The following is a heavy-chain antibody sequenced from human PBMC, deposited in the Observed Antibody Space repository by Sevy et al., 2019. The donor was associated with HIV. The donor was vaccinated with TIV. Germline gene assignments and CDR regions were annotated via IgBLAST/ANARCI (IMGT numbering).Heavy chain of an antibody. J-gene: IGHJ2*01. CDR1: GGSISSYY. CDR3: ARSFSGYCSSTSCSYWYFDL. Sequence: SETLSLTCTVSGGSISSYYWSWIRQPPGKGLEWIGYIYYSGSTNYNPSLMSRVTISVDTSKNQFSLKLSSVTAADTAVYYCARSFSGYCSSTSCSYWYFDLWGRGTLVTVSS. CDR2: IYYSGST. D-gene: IGHD2-2*03. V-gene: IGHV4-59*01.